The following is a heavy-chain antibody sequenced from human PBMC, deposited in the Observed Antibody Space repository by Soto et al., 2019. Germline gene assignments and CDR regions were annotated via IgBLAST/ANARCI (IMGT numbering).Heavy chain of an antibody. CDR1: GFSFSSYL. Sequence: GGSLRLSCAASGFSFSSYLMNWARQAPGKGLEWVANIKQDGSQEYYVDSVKGRFTISRDNAKNSLYLQMNSLRAEDTAIYYCARSNYDFWSGGSLDIWGQGTMVTVSS. V-gene: IGHV3-7*03. J-gene: IGHJ3*02. CDR2: IKQDGSQE. CDR3: ARSNYDFWSGGSLDI. D-gene: IGHD3-3*01.